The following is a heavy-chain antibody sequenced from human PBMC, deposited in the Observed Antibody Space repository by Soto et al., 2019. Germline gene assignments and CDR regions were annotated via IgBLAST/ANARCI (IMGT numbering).Heavy chain of an antibody. CDR2: INHSGST. CDR3: ARGPISYSNSLRFGFDY. Sequence: SETLSLTCAVYGGSFSGYYWSWIRQPPGKGLEWIGEINHSGSTNYNPSLKSRVTISVDTSKNQFSLKLSSVTAADTAVYYCARGPISYSNSLRFGFDYWGQGTLVTVSS. J-gene: IGHJ4*02. D-gene: IGHD4-4*01. V-gene: IGHV4-34*01. CDR1: GGSFSGYY.